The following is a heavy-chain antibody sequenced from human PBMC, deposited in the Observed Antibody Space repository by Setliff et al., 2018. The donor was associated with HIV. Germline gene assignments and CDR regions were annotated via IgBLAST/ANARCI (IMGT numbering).Heavy chain of an antibody. Sequence: SETLSLPCTVSGGPISTNDYYWGFIRQPPGKGLEWIASVHYGGIIFYNPSLKSRVSLSVGTSKNQLSLKLNSVTAADTAVYYCARVGGFFGEARPPPDYWGQGALVTVSS. CDR1: GGPISTNDYY. D-gene: IGHD3-10*01. CDR2: VHYGGII. V-gene: IGHV4-39*01. J-gene: IGHJ4*02. CDR3: ARVGGFFGEARPPPDY.